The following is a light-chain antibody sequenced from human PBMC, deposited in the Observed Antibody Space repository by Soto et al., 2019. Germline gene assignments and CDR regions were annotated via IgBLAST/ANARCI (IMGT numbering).Light chain of an antibody. Sequence: SALTQPASVSGSPGQSITVSCTGTSGDVGTYNLVSWYQQHPGKAPKLMIYEGSKRPSGVSNRFSGSKSGNTASLTISGLQAEDEADYYCCSYAGTNVVFGGGTKVTVL. CDR2: EGS. V-gene: IGLV2-23*01. CDR3: CSYAGTNVV. J-gene: IGLJ2*01. CDR1: SGDVGTYNL.